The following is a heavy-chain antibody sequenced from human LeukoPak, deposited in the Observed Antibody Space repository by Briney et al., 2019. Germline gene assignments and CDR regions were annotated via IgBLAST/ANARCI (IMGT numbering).Heavy chain of an antibody. CDR1: GGSISSYY. V-gene: IGHV4-59*08. CDR2: ISYSGST. J-gene: IGHJ3*02. Sequence: PSETLSLTCTVSGGSISSYYWSWIRQPPGKGLEWIGYISYSGSTNYNHSLKSRVTISIDTSKNQFSLKLRSVTAADTAIYYCARQGYDILTGYIDAFDIWGQGTMVTVSS. D-gene: IGHD3-9*01. CDR3: ARQGYDILTGYIDAFDI.